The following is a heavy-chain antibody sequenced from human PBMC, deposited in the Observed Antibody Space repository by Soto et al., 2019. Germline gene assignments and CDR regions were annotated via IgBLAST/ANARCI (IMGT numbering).Heavy chain of an antibody. CDR2: ISYDGSHK. D-gene: IGHD2-15*01. CDR1: GFTFSNYG. V-gene: IGHV3-30*18. CDR3: AKDGAPRYCSRSSCHPAGAY. Sequence: QVQLVESGGGVVQPGRSLRLSCAGSGFTFSNYGLHWVRQAPCKGLAQVAVISYDGSHKYYADSVKGRFTISRDNSNNMLYLQMDSLRAEDTAVYYCAKDGAPRYCSRSSCHPAGAYWGQGTLVTVSS. J-gene: IGHJ4*02.